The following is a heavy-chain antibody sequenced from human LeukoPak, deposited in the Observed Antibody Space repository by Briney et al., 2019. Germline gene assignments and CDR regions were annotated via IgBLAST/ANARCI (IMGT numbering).Heavy chain of an antibody. J-gene: IGHJ4*02. CDR3: AKEGPYSGYDPTATYFDY. CDR2: ISGSAFTT. Sequence: GGSLRLSCAASGFTFSDYGMSWVRQAPGKGLEWVSLISGSAFTTYYADAVKGRFTISRDNSNNTLYLRMNNLRAEDTAVYYCAKEGPYSGYDPTATYFDYWGQGTLVTVSS. V-gene: IGHV3-23*01. CDR1: GFTFSDYG. D-gene: IGHD5-12*01.